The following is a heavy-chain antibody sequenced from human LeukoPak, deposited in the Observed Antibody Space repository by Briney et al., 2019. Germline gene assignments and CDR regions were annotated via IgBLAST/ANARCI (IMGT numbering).Heavy chain of an antibody. J-gene: IGHJ4*02. D-gene: IGHD2-21*01. CDR3: ARGGDAYYFDF. CDR2: IWYDGSNK. Sequence: GGSLRLSCAASGFTFSSYGMNWVRQAPGKGLEWVAVIWYDGSNKYYADSVKGRFTISRDNSKNTLYLQMDSLRVDDTAVYYCARGGDAYYFDFWGQGTLVTVSS. V-gene: IGHV3-33*01. CDR1: GFTFSSYG.